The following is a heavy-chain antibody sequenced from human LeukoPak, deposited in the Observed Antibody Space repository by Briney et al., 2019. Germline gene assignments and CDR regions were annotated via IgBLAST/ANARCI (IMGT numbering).Heavy chain of an antibody. D-gene: IGHD2-2*02. CDR3: ARGEGVQLLYRQWPRGYAFDI. CDR2: IYHSGST. CDR1: GGSISSGGYY. Sequence: SETLSLTCTVSGGSISSGGYYWSWIRQPPGKGLEWIGYIYHSGSTYYNPSLKSRVTISVDRSKNQFSLKLSSVTAADTAVYYCARGEGVQLLYRQWPRGYAFDIWGQGTMVTVSS. J-gene: IGHJ3*02. V-gene: IGHV4-30-2*01.